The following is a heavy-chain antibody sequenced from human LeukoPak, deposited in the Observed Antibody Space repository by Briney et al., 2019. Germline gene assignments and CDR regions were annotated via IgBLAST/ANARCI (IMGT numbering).Heavy chain of an antibody. J-gene: IGHJ4*02. Sequence: PGGSLRLSCAASGFTLSSYWMYWVRQAPGKGLVWVSRVNGDGSYTMYADSVKGRFTISRDNAKNTLFLQMNSLRVEDTAVYYCVRGGNVAAAHFDYWGQGTLVTVSS. D-gene: IGHD6-25*01. CDR3: VRGGNVAAAHFDY. V-gene: IGHV3-74*03. CDR2: VNGDGSYT. CDR1: GFTLSSYW.